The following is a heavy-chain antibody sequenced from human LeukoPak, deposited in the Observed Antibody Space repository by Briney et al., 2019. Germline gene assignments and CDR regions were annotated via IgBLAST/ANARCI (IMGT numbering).Heavy chain of an antibody. J-gene: IGHJ4*02. Sequence: GGSLRLSCAASGFTFSSYGMHWVRQAPGKGLEWVAVISYDGSNKYYADSVKGRFTISRDNSKNTLNLQMNSLRAEDTAVYYCAKGNYYDSSGLFDYWGQGTLVTVSS. CDR3: AKGNYYDSSGLFDY. CDR1: GFTFSSYG. V-gene: IGHV3-30*18. CDR2: ISYDGSNK. D-gene: IGHD3-22*01.